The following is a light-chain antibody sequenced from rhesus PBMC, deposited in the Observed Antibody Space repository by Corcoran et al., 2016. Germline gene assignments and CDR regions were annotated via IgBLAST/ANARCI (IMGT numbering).Light chain of an antibody. Sequence: QVILTQSPATLSLSPGERATLSCRASQSVSSYLAWYQQKPGQAPRLLIEGASSRATGVPDRFSGSGSVTDVTLTSSSSEPEDVGVYHCYQHSSGYSFGQGTKVEIK. CDR1: QSVSSY. V-gene: IGKV3-10*01. CDR2: GAS. CDR3: YQHSSGYS. J-gene: IGKJ2*01.